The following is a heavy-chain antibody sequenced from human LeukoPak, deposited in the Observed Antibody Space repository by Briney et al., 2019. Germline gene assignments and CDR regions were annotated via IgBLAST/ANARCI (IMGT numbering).Heavy chain of an antibody. Sequence: PSETLSLTCNVSGDSIRSYYWTWIRQPPGKGLEWIGYIYYSGSTSYNPSLKSRVAISVDTSKNQFSLKLNSVTPADSAVYYCARERSSDAFDIWGKGTMVTVSS. CDR2: IYYSGST. J-gene: IGHJ3*02. CDR1: GDSIRSYY. CDR3: ARERSSDAFDI. V-gene: IGHV4-59*01.